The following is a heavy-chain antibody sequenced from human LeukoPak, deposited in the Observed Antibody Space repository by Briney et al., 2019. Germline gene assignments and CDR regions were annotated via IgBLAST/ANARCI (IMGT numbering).Heavy chain of an antibody. D-gene: IGHD3-16*01. J-gene: IGHJ4*02. V-gene: IGHV1-2*02. CDR3: ARGEYSNGYPYRLDS. Sequence: ASVKVSCKASESTFSDYHINWVRQASGQGPEWMGWINPKSGDAKYGQAFQGRVTMTRDTSISTAYMELNRLRFDDTAMYYCARGEYSNGYPYRLDSWGQGTLVTVSS. CDR1: ESTFSDYH. CDR2: INPKSGDA.